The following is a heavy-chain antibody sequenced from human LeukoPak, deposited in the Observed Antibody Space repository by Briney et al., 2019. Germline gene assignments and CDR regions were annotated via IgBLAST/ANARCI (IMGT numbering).Heavy chain of an antibody. D-gene: IGHD5-24*01. CDR1: EATFTTYA. CDR2: IIPILVTP. Sequence: ASVKVSCKASEATFTTYAISWFGQPPGQGLEGMGGIIPILVTPNYAQKFQGRVTITTDESTSTAYMELSSLRSEDTAVYYCARALGGRWLQYLDYYYYYYMDVWGKGTTVTVSS. J-gene: IGHJ6*03. CDR3: ARALGGRWLQYLDYYYYYYMDV. V-gene: IGHV1-69*05.